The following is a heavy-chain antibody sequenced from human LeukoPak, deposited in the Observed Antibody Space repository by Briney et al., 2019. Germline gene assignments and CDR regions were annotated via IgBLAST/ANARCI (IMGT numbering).Heavy chain of an antibody. J-gene: IGHJ4*02. Sequence: GRSLRLSCAASGFTFSSYAMHWVRQAPGKGLEWVAVISYDGSNKYYADSVKGRFTISRDNSKNTLYLQMNSLRAEDTAVYYCARDRCSSTSCRGPYFDYWGQGTLVTVSS. CDR2: ISYDGSNK. V-gene: IGHV3-30-3*01. D-gene: IGHD2-2*01. CDR1: GFTFSSYA. CDR3: ARDRCSSTSCRGPYFDY.